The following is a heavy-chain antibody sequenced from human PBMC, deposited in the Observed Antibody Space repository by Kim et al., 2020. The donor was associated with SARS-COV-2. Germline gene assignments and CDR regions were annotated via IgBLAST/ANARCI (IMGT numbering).Heavy chain of an antibody. CDR3: ARIAAREHYYYYYGMDV. Sequence: GGSLRLSCAASGFTFSSYWMSWVRQAPGKGLEWVANIKQDGSEKYYVDSVKGRFTISRDNAKNSLYLQMNSLRAEDTAVYYCARIAAREHYYYYYGMDVWGQGTTVTVSS. D-gene: IGHD6-13*01. CDR1: GFTFSSYW. V-gene: IGHV3-7*03. CDR2: IKQDGSEK. J-gene: IGHJ6*02.